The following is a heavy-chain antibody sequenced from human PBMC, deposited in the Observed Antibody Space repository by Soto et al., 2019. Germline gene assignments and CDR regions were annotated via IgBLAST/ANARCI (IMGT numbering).Heavy chain of an antibody. J-gene: IGHJ6*02. CDR2: IIPIFGTA. CDR3: ARAYYDFWSGYWRAYCGRGV. D-gene: IGHD3-3*01. Sequence: SVNVSCKASGGTFSSYAISWVRQAPGQGLEWMGGIIPIFGTANYAQKFQGRVTITADESTSTAYMELSSLRSKDTAVYYCARAYYDFWSGYWRAYCGRGVGGQGTTVTVSS. CDR1: GGTFSSYA. V-gene: IGHV1-69*13.